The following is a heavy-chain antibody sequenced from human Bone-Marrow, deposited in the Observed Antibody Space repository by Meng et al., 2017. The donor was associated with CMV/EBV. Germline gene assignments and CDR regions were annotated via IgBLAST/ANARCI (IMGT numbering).Heavy chain of an antibody. J-gene: IGHJ5*02. CDR3: ARVMLSIYDRFDP. CDR1: GYTFTSYG. CDR2: ISAYNGNT. Sequence: CKASGYTFTSYGISWVRQAPGQGLEWMGWISAYNGNTNYAQKLQGRVTMTTDTSTSTAYMELRSLRSDDTAVYYCARVMLSIYDRFDPRGQGTLVTVSS. D-gene: IGHD3-16*02. V-gene: IGHV1-18*01.